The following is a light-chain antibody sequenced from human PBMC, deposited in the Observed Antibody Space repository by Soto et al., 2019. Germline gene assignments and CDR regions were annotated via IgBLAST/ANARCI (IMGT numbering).Light chain of an antibody. CDR3: LQDYTYPWT. Sequence: AIQMTQSPSSLSASVGDRVTITCRASQGISNDLGWYQHKPGKAPKLLIYAASTLQSGVPSRFSGSGSGTDFTLTITTLQPEEFATYYCLQDYTYPWTFGQGTKVEIK. J-gene: IGKJ1*01. V-gene: IGKV1-6*01. CDR1: QGISND. CDR2: AAS.